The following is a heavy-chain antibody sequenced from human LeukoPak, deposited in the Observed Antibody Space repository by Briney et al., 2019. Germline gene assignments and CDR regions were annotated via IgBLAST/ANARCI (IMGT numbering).Heavy chain of an antibody. V-gene: IGHV4-61*02. Sequence: SETLSLTCTVSGGSISSGSYYWSWIRQPAGKGLEWIGRIYTSGSTNYNPSLKSRVTISVDTSKNQFSLKLSSVTAADTAVYYCARVFRSSTSRRGWFDPWGQGTLVTVSS. CDR1: GGSISSGSYY. CDR3: ARVFRSSTSRRGWFDP. D-gene: IGHD2-2*01. CDR2: IYTSGST. J-gene: IGHJ5*02.